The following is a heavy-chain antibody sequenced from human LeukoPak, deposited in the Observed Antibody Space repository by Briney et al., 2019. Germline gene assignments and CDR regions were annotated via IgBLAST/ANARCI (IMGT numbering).Heavy chain of an antibody. Sequence: SETLSLTCAVYGGSFSGYYWSWIRQPPGKGLEWIGEINHSGSTNYDPSLKSRVTISVDTSKNQFSLELSSVTAADTAVYYCARAGPPAFDPWGQGTLVTVSS. CDR1: GGSFSGYY. CDR2: INHSGST. J-gene: IGHJ5*02. CDR3: ARAGPPAFDP. V-gene: IGHV4-34*01.